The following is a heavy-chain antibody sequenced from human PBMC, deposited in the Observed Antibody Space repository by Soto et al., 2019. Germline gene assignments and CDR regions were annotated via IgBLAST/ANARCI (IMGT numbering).Heavy chain of an antibody. CDR3: VRLSCNNISCARGGLFDP. V-gene: IGHV4-39*01. J-gene: IGHJ5*02. Sequence: PSETLSLTCTVSGGSISSSSYYWGWIRQPPGKGLEWIGCIYSSGSTYYNPSLWNPITISLDTSKNQFSLEMTAVTAADTAVYYCVRLSCNNISCARGGLFDPWGQGTLVTVSS. D-gene: IGHD2-15*01. CDR2: IYSSGST. CDR1: GGSISSSSYY.